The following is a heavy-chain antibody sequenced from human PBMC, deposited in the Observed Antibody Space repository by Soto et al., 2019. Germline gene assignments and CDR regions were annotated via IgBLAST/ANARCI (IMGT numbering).Heavy chain of an antibody. CDR3: IRGGSPYYYDY. D-gene: IGHD3-16*01. CDR1: GFIFSGSA. J-gene: IGHJ4*02. V-gene: IGHV3-73*01. CDR2: ILSKAGNFAT. Sequence: EGQLVESGGGLVQPGGSLKLSCAASGFIFSGSAVHWVRQASGKGLEWVGRILSKAGNFATAYPGSMKGRFTISRDDSQNTAFLQMNSLKTEDTAVYHCIRGGSPYYYDYWGQGTLVAVSS.